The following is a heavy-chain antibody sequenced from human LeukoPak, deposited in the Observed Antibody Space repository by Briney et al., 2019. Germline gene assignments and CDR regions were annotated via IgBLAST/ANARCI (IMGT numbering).Heavy chain of an antibody. D-gene: IGHD2-15*01. J-gene: IGHJ5*02. Sequence: ASVKVSCKASGYTFTSYYMHWVRQAPGQGLEWMGIINPSGGSTSYAQKFQGRVTMTRDTPTSTVYMELSSLRSEDTAVYYCARDGCSGGSCYHHWGQGTLVTVSS. CDR1: GYTFTSYY. V-gene: IGHV1-46*01. CDR3: ARDGCSGGSCYHH. CDR2: INPSGGST.